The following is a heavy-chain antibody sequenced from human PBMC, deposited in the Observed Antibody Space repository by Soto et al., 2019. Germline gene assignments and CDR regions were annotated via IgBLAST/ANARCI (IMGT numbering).Heavy chain of an antibody. V-gene: IGHV1-8*01. CDR3: AREVSDYYMDV. CDR2: MNPNSGNT. Sequence: ASVKVSCKASGYTFTSYDINWVRQATGQGLEWMGWMNPNSGNTGYAQKFQGRVTMTRNTSISTAYTELSSLRSEDAAVYYCAREVSDYYMDVWGKGTTVTVSS. CDR1: GYTFTSYD. J-gene: IGHJ6*03. D-gene: IGHD6-19*01.